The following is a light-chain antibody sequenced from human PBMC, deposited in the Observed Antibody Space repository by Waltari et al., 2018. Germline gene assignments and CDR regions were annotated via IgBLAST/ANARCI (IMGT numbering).Light chain of an antibody. CDR2: DKN. CDR3: HSRDATGVGGS. CDR1: SLRRYY. J-gene: IGLJ2*01. Sequence: SSELTQDPVVSVAMGQTVRITCQVASLRRYYATWYQQRPGQAPILVLFDKNNRPAGVPDRFAGSSSDNAASVTITGAQAEDEASYYCHSRDATGVGGSFGGGTKLTVL. V-gene: IGLV3-19*01.